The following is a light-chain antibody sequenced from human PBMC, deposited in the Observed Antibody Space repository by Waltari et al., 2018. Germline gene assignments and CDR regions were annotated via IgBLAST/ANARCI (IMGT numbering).Light chain of an antibody. Sequence: DIQMTQSPSTLSASVGDRVTITCRASQTILSWLAWYQQKPGTAPKFLIYKASNLESGVPSRFSGSGSGTEFTLTISSLQPDDFATYYCQQYNSFPLTFGQGTKLEIK. CDR2: KAS. CDR1: QTILSW. CDR3: QQYNSFPLT. J-gene: IGKJ2*01. V-gene: IGKV1-5*03.